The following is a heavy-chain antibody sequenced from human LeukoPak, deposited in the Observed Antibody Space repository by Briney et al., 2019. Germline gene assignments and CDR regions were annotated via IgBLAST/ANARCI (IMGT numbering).Heavy chain of an antibody. CDR2: ISYDGSNK. CDR1: GFTFSSYA. V-gene: IGHV3-30-3*01. CDR3: ARAATIVVVIAYHSDY. D-gene: IGHD3-22*01. J-gene: IGHJ4*02. Sequence: PGRSLRLSCAASGFTFSSYAMHWVRQAPGRGLEWVAVISYDGSNKYYADSVKGRFTISRDNSKNTLYLQMNSLRAEDTAVYYCARAATIVVVIAYHSDYWGQGTLVTVSS.